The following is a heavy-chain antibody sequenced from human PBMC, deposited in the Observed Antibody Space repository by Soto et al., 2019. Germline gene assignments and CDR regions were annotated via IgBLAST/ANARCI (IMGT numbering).Heavy chain of an antibody. CDR3: ARGAMGDYFDY. J-gene: IGHJ4*02. Sequence: SVKVSCKASGGTFSNYAITWVRQAPGQGLEWLGRIIPIFGTANYAQKFQGRVTITADESTSTAYMELSSLRSEDTAVYYCARGAMGDYFDYWGQGTLVTVSS. CDR2: IIPIFGTA. CDR1: GGTFSNYA. D-gene: IGHD5-18*01. V-gene: IGHV1-69*13.